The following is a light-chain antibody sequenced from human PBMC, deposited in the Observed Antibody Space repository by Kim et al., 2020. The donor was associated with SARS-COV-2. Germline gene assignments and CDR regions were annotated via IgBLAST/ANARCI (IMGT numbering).Light chain of an antibody. V-gene: IGKV3-15*01. CDR2: GAS. CDR3: QQNNNWPLT. J-gene: IGKJ4*01. Sequence: EVVMMQSPATLSVSPGERATLSCRASQSVRSNLAWYQLKPGQPPRLLIYGASTRATGIPARFSGSGSGTEFTLTISSLQSEDLAFYYCQQNNNWPLTFGGGTKVEIK. CDR1: QSVRSN.